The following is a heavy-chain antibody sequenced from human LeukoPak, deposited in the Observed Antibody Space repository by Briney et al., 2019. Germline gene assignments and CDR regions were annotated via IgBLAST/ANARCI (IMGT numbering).Heavy chain of an antibody. CDR1: GFTFSSYA. V-gene: IGHV3-23*01. J-gene: IGHJ4*02. CDR3: ARGQVSSHFDY. D-gene: IGHD2/OR15-2a*01. Sequence: EGSLRLSCAASGFTFSSYAMSWVRQAPGKGLEWVSAISGSGGSKYYAGSVKGRFTISRDNSQNTLYLQMNSLRAEDTAVYYCARGQVSSHFDYWGQGTLVTVSS. CDR2: ISGSGGSK.